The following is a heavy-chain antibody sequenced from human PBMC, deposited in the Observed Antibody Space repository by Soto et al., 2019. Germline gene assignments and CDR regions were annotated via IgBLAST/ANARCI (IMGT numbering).Heavy chain of an antibody. J-gene: IGHJ6*02. CDR3: AVLGDFQSSNHAMDA. Sequence: QVQLQESGPGLVKPSETLSLTCTVSGDFISSYSWSWIRQSAGKGLEWIGRIYASGSTNYNPILKSRLTISVDTSKNQFSLKLGSVTAADTAVYYCAVLGDFQSSNHAMDAWGQGTTVTVSS. D-gene: IGHD3-10*01. CDR2: IYASGST. CDR1: GDFISSYS. V-gene: IGHV4-4*07.